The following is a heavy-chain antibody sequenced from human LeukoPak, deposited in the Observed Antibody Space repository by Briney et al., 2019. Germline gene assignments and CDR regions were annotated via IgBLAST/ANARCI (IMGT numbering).Heavy chain of an antibody. CDR1: GFTFSTYV. CDR2: IRSNGDNT. J-gene: IGHJ4*02. CDR3: VRGAGY. V-gene: IGHV3-64D*06. Sequence: PGGSLRLSCSVSGFTFSTYVMHWVRQAPGQGLEYVSAIRSNGDNTYYAGSVKGRFTISRDNSKNTLYLQMSSLRADDTAVYYCVRGAGYWGQGTLVTVSS.